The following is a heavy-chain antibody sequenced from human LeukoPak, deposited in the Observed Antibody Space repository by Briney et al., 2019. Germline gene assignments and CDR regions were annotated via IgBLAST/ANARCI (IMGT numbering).Heavy chain of an antibody. CDR3: ARTSARGAQFDY. CDR2: IYASGST. Sequence: SETLSLTCTVPGGSISNYYWSWIRQSAGMGLEWIGRIYASGSTNYNPSLKSRVTMSVDTSNNQFSLNLSSVTAADTAVYYCARTSARGAQFDYWGQGTLVTVSS. D-gene: IGHD3-10*01. CDR1: GGSISNYY. J-gene: IGHJ4*02. V-gene: IGHV4-4*07.